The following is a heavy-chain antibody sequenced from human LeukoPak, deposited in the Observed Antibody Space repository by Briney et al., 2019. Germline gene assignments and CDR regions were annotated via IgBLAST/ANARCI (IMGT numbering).Heavy chain of an antibody. CDR1: GFAFSGSW. CDR3: ARSNGGVFDY. J-gene: IGHJ4*02. Sequence: PGGSLRLSCVASGFAFSGSWMTWVRQAPGKGLEWVANTNPDGSGKYYVDSVKGRFTISRDNAQNSLYLQMNSLRAEDAAVYYCARSNGGVFDYWGQGTLVTVSS. V-gene: IGHV3-7*01. CDR2: TNPDGSGK.